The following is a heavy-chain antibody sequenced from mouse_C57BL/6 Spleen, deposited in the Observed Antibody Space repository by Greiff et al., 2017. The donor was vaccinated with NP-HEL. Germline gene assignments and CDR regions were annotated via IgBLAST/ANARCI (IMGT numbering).Heavy chain of an antibody. V-gene: IGHV14-2*01. CDR2: IDPEDGET. CDR1: GFNIKDYY. Sequence: VQLQQSGAELVKPGASVTLSCTASGFNIKDYYMHWVQQRPEQGLEWIGRIDPEDGETKYAPKFPGQATITADTSSNTAYLQLSSLTSEDTDVYYCARAYGSSYWYFDVWGTGTTVTVSS. J-gene: IGHJ1*03. D-gene: IGHD1-1*01. CDR3: ARAYGSSYWYFDV.